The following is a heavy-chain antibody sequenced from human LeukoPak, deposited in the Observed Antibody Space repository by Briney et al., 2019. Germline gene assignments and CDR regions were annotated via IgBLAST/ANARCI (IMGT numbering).Heavy chain of an antibody. CDR3: ARGIYDFWSGYYYYFDY. J-gene: IGHJ4*02. D-gene: IGHD3-3*01. V-gene: IGHV4-59*08. CDR2: IYYSGST. CDR1: GGSISSYY. Sequence: SETLSLTCTVSGGSISSYYWSWIRQPPGKGLEWIGYIYYSGSTNYNPSLKSRVTISVDTSKNQFSLKLSSVTAADTAVYYCARGIYDFWSGYYYYFDYWGQGTLVIVSS.